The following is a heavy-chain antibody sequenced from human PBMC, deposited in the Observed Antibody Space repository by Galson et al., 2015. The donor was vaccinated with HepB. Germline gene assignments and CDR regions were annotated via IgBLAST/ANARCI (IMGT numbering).Heavy chain of an antibody. J-gene: IGHJ3*01. Sequence: ETLSLTCTVSGVSMTRSREYWGWIRQPPGKGLEWIGSVYFSGSTYDNPSLKSRVTISVDLSKNQFSLKMTSMTAADRAVYYCARRRDGLGAFDLWGRGTMVTVSS. CDR2: VYFSGST. CDR1: GVSMTRSREY. V-gene: IGHV4-39*01. CDR3: ARRRDGLGAFDL. D-gene: IGHD5-24*01.